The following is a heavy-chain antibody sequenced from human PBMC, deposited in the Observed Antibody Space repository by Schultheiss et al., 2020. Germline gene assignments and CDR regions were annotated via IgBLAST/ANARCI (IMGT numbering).Heavy chain of an antibody. D-gene: IGHD6-19*01. CDR1: GFTVSSNY. CDR2: IYYSGST. V-gene: IGHV4-59*05. CDR3: ATARVAAYYFDY. J-gene: IGHJ4*02. Sequence: SQTLSLTCAASGFTVSSNYMSWVRQAPGKGLEWIGSIYYSGSTYYNPSLKSRVTISVDTSKNQFSLKLSSVTAADTAVYYCATARVAAYYFDYWGQGTLVTVSS.